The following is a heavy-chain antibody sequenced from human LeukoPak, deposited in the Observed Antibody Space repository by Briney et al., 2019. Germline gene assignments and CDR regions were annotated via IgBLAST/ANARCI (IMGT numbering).Heavy chain of an antibody. CDR2: IRYDGSNK. J-gene: IGHJ4*02. Sequence: PGGSLRLSCAASGFTFSSYGMHWVRQAPGKGLEWVAFIRYDGSNKYYADSVKGRFTISRDNSKNTLYLQMNSLRAEDTAVYYCATAVRYRFDYWGQGTLVTVSS. CDR1: GFTFSSYG. V-gene: IGHV3-30*02. CDR3: ATAVRYRFDY. D-gene: IGHD3-9*01.